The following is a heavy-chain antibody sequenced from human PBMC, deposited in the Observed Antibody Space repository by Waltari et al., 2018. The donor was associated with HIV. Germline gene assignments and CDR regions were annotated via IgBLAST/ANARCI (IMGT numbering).Heavy chain of an antibody. CDR3: ARGGWIQLCLLV. D-gene: IGHD5-18*01. V-gene: IGHV1-2*02. CDR2: INPGTGGT. CDR1: GYSFNDFY. Sequence: QVHLEQSAAEVKKPGSSVKVSCKASGYSFNDFYILWVRQTPGQGPEWLGYINPGTGGTNDAFKFQHRATLTTQTSIPPAYLLLRMFQIDDTATYFCARGGWIQLCLLVGGRGTRVTVSS. J-gene: IGHJ2*01.